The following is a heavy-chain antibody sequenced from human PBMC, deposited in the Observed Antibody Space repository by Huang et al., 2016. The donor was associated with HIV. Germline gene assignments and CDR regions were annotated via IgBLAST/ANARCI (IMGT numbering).Heavy chain of an antibody. CDR3: AREGLQFIDS. Sequence: QVQLVQSGGGVVQPGSSLRLSCAVSGFGFRSYTMHWVRQAPGKGLEWLATVTHDGRNEYYADSVGGRFTISRDNSRNTVYLQMNSPTTDDTAVYFCAREGLQFIDSWGQGTLVIVSS. V-gene: IGHV3-30*04. D-gene: IGHD4-4*01. CDR1: GFGFRSYT. CDR2: VTHDGRNE. J-gene: IGHJ4*02.